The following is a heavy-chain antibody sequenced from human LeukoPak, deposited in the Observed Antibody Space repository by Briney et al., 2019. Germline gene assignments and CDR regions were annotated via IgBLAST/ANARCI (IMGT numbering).Heavy chain of an antibody. CDR2: IYYSGST. J-gene: IGHJ4*02. V-gene: IGHV4-31*03. Sequence: SETLSLTCTVSGGSISSGGYYWSWIRQHPGKGLEWIGYIYYSGSTYYNPSLKSRVTISVDTSKNQFSLKLSSVTAADTAVYYCARGDTTMMEGFLDYWGQGTLVTVSS. D-gene: IGHD3-22*01. CDR3: ARGDTTMMEGFLDY. CDR1: GGSISSGGYY.